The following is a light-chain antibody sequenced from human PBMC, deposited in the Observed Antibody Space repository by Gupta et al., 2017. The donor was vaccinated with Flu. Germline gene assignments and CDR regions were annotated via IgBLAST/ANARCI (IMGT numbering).Light chain of an antibody. Sequence: SYVLPPPPSVSVAPGPTARITCGGNNIGSKRVHWYQQKPGQAPVLGVYDDSDRPSGSPERFSGSNSGNTATLTISRVEAGDEADYYCQVWDSSSDPLVFGTGTKVTVL. CDR3: QVWDSSSDPLV. CDR2: DDS. V-gene: IGLV3-21*02. J-gene: IGLJ1*01. CDR1: NIGSKR.